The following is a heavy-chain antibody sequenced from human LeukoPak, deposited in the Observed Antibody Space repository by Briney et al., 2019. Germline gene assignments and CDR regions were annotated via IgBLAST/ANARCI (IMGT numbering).Heavy chain of an antibody. CDR2: INPNSGGT. Sequence: ASVKVSCKASGYTFTGYYMHWVRQAPGQGLEWMGWINPNSGGTNYAQKFQGRVTMTRDTSISTAYMELSRLRSDDTAVYYCARDLSNQLLFSPFGYWGQGALVTVSS. CDR3: ARDLSNQLLFSPFGY. CDR1: GYTFTGYY. V-gene: IGHV1-2*02. J-gene: IGHJ4*02. D-gene: IGHD2-2*01.